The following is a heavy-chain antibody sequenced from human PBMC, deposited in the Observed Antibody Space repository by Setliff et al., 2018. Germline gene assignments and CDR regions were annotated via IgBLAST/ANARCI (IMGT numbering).Heavy chain of an antibody. CDR1: GFTFDDYG. CDR2: INWNGDII. V-gene: IGHV3-20*04. D-gene: IGHD3-22*01. J-gene: IGHJ3*02. CDR3: ARAHRYFSDSSGYFYDQGRSAFDI. Sequence: GGSLRLSCAASGFTFDDYGMSWVRQAPGKGLEWVSDINWNGDIIGYADPVRGRFTISRDNAKNSLDLQMNSLRAEDTALYYCARAHRYFSDSSGYFYDQGRSAFDIWGQGTMVTVSS.